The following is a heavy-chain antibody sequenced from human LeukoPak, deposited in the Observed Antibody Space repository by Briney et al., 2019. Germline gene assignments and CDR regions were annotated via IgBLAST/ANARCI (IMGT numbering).Heavy chain of an antibody. Sequence: GGSLRLSCAASAFTFSDYAFHWVRQAPGKGLEWVAVISYDGTDKDYVDSVKGRFTISRDNSKDTLYLQMNSLRGEDSAVYYCARDGYKGSPIDFWGRGTLVTVSS. CDR3: ARDGYKGSPIDF. CDR1: AFTFSDYA. V-gene: IGHV3-30*01. J-gene: IGHJ4*02. D-gene: IGHD5-18*01. CDR2: ISYDGTDK.